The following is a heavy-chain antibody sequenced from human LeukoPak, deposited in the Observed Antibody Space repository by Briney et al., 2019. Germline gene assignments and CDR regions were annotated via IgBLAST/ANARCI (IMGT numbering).Heavy chain of an antibody. CDR1: GYSISSGYY. CDR3: TKDRQYYGSRSGEGGY. J-gene: IGHJ4*02. CDR2: IYHSGGT. D-gene: IGHD3-10*01. V-gene: IGHV4-38-2*02. Sequence: SETLSLTCTVSGYSISSGYYWGWIWQPPGKGLEWIGSIYHSGGTYYNPSLKSRVTISVDTSKNQFSLKLSSVTAADTAVYYCTKDRQYYGSRSGEGGYWGQGTLVTVSS.